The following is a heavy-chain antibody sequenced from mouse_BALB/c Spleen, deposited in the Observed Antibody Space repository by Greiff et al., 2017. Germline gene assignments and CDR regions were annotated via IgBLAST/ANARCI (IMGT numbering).Heavy chain of an antibody. CDR2: LSSGSSYT. V-gene: IGHV5-9-4*01. D-gene: IGHD1-1*02. CDR1: GFTFSSYG. CDR3: AGSNYDYSLDY. J-gene: IGHJ4*01. Sequence: EVHLVESGGGLVQPGGSRKLSCAASGFTFSSYGMSWVRQSPEQRLEWVAELSSGSSYTYYPDTVTGRFTISRDNATNTLYLKMSSLRSEDTAIYYCAGSNYDYSLDYWGQGTSVTVSS.